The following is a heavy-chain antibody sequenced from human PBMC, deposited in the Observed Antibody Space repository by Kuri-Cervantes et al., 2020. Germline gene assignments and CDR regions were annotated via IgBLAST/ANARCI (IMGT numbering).Heavy chain of an antibody. CDR2: IYHSGST. CDR3: ARARYYDSSGYSVGPNWYFDL. V-gene: IGHV4-30-2*01. D-gene: IGHD3-22*01. J-gene: IGHJ2*01. Sequence: SETLSLTCAVSGGSISSGGYSWSWIRQPPGKGLEWIGYIYHSGSTYYNPSLKSRVTISVDRSKNQFSLKLSSVTAADTAVYYCARARYYDSSGYSVGPNWYFDLWGRGTLVTVSS. CDR1: GGSISSGGYS.